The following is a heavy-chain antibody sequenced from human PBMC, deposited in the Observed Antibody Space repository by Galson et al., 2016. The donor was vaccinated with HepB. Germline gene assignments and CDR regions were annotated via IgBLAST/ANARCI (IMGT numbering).Heavy chain of an antibody. J-gene: IGHJ6*02. CDR3: AKVECGGGSCYFADV. D-gene: IGHD2-15*01. CDR1: GFTFRIYT. Sequence: SLRLSCAASGFTFRIYTMSWVRQAPGKGLEWVSAISGSGSSTHYAHSVKGRFTISRDNANTTLYLHMNSLRAEDSALYSCAKVECGGGSCYFADVWGQGTTVTVSS. V-gene: IGHV3-23*01. CDR2: ISGSGSST.